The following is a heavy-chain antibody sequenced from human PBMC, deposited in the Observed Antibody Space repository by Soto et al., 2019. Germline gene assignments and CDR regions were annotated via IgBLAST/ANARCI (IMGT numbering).Heavy chain of an antibody. J-gene: IGHJ1*01. D-gene: IGHD6-13*01. V-gene: IGHV4-39*01. CDR2: IYYSGST. Sequence: QLQLQESGPGLVKPSETLSLTCTVSGGSISSSSYYWGWIRQPPGKGLEWIGSIYYSGSTYYNPSLKSRVTISVDTSKTQFSLKLSAVTAADTAVYYCARSGDIAAACTLVYVQHWCQGTLVTVSS. CDR1: GGSISSSSYY. CDR3: ARSGDIAAACTLVYVQH.